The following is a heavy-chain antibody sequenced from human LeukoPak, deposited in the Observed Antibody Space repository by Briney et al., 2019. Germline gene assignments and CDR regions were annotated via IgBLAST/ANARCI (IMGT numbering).Heavy chain of an antibody. CDR1: GYSFPNYW. J-gene: IGHJ4*02. V-gene: IGHV5-51*01. CDR3: ARHEGGGWYIDY. D-gene: IGHD6-19*01. Sequence: GEALKISCMGSGYSFPNYWIGWVRQMPGKGLEWMGIIYPDESNIRYSPSFQGQVTISVDKSISTAYLQWSSLKASDTAIYYCARHEGGGWYIDYWGQGTLVTVSS. CDR2: IYPDESNI.